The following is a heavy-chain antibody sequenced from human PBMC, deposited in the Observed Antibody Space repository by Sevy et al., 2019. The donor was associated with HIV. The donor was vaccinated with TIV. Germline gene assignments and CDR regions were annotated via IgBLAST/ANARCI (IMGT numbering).Heavy chain of an antibody. CDR3: AREAKLGAPLGY. D-gene: IGHD3-16*01. CDR2: IYGSGST. J-gene: IGHJ4*02. V-gene: IGHV4-4*07. Sequence: SETLSLTCTVSGGSISLYYWSWIRQPAGKGLEWIGHIYGSGSTSYNPSPQSRVTMSVNTSQNQISLKLTSVTAADTAVYYCAREAKLGAPLGYWGQGTLVTVSS. CDR1: GGSISLYY.